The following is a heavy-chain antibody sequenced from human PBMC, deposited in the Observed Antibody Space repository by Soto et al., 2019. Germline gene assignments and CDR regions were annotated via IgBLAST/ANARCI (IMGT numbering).Heavy chain of an antibody. CDR2: IWYDGSNK. CDR3: ARDPLTTMVRGVMRRHYYGMDV. Sequence: QVQLVESGGGVVQPGRSLRLSCAASGFTFSSYGMHWVRQAPGKGLEWVAVIWYDGSNKYYADSVKGRFTISRDNSKNTLYLQMNSLRAEDTAVYYCARDPLTTMVRGVMRRHYYGMDVWGQGTTVTVSS. CDR1: GFTFSSYG. V-gene: IGHV3-33*01. D-gene: IGHD3-10*01. J-gene: IGHJ6*02.